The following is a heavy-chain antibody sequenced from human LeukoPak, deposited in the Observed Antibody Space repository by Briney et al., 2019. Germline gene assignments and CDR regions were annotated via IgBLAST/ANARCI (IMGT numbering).Heavy chain of an antibody. D-gene: IGHD3-22*01. Sequence: SETLSLTCTVSGGSISSYYWSWIRQPAGKGLEWIGRIYTSGSTNYNPSLKSRVTMSVDTSKNQFSLKLSSVTAADTPVYYCAREGQGSGYDWFDPWGQGTLVTVSS. J-gene: IGHJ5*02. CDR3: AREGQGSGYDWFDP. CDR1: GGSISSYY. CDR2: IYTSGST. V-gene: IGHV4-4*07.